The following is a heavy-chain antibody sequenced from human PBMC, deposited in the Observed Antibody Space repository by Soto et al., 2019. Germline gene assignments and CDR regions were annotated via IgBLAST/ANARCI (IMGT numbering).Heavy chain of an antibody. CDR2: ISGSGGST. J-gene: IGHJ3*02. Sequence: GGSLRLSCAASGFTFSSYAMSWVRQAPGKGLEWVSAISGSGGSTYYADSVKGRFTISRDNSKNTLYLQMNSLRAEDTAVYYCAKDFTSSGWWVLSDAFDIWGQGTMVTVSS. V-gene: IGHV3-23*01. CDR1: GFTFSSYA. CDR3: AKDFTSSGWWVLSDAFDI. D-gene: IGHD6-19*01.